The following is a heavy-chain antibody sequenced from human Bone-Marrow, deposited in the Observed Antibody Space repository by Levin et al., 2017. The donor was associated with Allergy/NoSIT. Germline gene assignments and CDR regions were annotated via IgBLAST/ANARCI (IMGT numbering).Heavy chain of an antibody. CDR1: GLTFANYA. CDR2: FSPSRRAT. V-gene: IGHV3-23*01. CDR3: ASPASSGWYEGLDY. J-gene: IGHJ4*01. D-gene: IGHD6-19*01. Sequence: QTGGSLRLSCAVSGLTFANYAMSWVRQAPGKGLEWVSTFSPSRRATFYADSVKGRFTISRDDSKNTLYLQMDSLRVEDTAIYYCASPASSGWYEGLDYWGHGTLVIVSS.